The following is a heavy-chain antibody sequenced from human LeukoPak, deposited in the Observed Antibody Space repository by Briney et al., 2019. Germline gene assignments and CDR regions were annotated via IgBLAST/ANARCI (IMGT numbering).Heavy chain of an antibody. CDR3: TTDVFYGTKDF. Sequence: GGSLRLSCAASGFPFTSASMTWVRQAPGKGREWVGRIKSNTDGGTTDYAAPVKGRFTISRDDSKNTLYLQMDSLKTEDTAVYYCTTDVFYGTKDFWGQGTLVTVSS. D-gene: IGHD2/OR15-2a*01. V-gene: IGHV3-15*01. CDR1: GFPFTSAS. CDR2: IKSNTDGGTT. J-gene: IGHJ4*02.